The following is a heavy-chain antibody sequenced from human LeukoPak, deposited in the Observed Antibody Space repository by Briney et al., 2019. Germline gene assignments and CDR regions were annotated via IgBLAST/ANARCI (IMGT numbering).Heavy chain of an antibody. CDR3: ARDQRCSRFDGGCDQWYFDL. D-gene: IGHD5-12*01. V-gene: IGHV4-59*01. CDR2: IYLCGFT. J-gene: IGHJ2*01. Sequence: SETLSLTCTVSGGSISGYYWRWLRQPPRKGLEGIGYIYLCGFTDYNPSLRSRVTIAVDTSTNQFSLKLTSATAADTAMYYCARDQRCSRFDGGCDQWYFDLWGRGSLVTVSS. CDR1: GGSISGYY.